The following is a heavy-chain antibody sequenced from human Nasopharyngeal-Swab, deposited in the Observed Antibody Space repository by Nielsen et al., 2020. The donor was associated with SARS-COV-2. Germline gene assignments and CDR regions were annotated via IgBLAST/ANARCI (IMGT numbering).Heavy chain of an antibody. CDR3: AKWMGVFMVYAVLGGLDV. CDR2: ISYEGSKK. Sequence: GESLKISCVASRFTFNNHGMHWVRQAPGKGLEWVAVISYEGSKKEYADSVKGRFTISRDNSKNTLFLQMNSLTTEDTAVYYCAKWMGVFMVYAVLGGLDVWGQGTLVTVSS. V-gene: IGHV3-30*18. J-gene: IGHJ4*02. CDR1: RFTFNNHG. D-gene: IGHD2-8*01.